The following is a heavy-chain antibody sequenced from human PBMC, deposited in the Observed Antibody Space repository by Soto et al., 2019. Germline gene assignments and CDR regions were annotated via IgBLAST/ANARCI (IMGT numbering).Heavy chain of an antibody. CDR2: ISYDGSNK. J-gene: IGHJ6*02. Sequence: GGSLRLSCAASGFTFSSYGMHWVRQAPGKGLEWVAVISYDGSNKYYANSVKGRFTISRDNSKNTMYLQMNSLRAEDTAVYYCAKARSSSSIFYYYYGMDVWGQGTTVTVSS. CDR3: AKARSSSSIFYYYYGMDV. D-gene: IGHD6-6*01. CDR1: GFTFSSYG. V-gene: IGHV3-30*18.